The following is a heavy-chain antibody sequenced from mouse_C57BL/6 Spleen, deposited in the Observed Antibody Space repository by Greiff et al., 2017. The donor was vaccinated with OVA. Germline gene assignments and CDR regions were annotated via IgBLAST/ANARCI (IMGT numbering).Heavy chain of an antibody. J-gene: IGHJ4*01. CDR3: ARSLYSNSYYYAMDY. D-gene: IGHD2-5*01. CDR1: GYAFSSSW. V-gene: IGHV1-82*01. CDR2: IYPGDGDT. Sequence: VQLQQSGPELVKPGASVKISCKASGYAFSSSWMNWVKQRPGKGLEWIGRIYPGDGDTNYNGKFKGKATLTADKSSSTAYMQLSSLTSEDSAVYFGARSLYSNSYYYAMDYWGQGTSVTVSS.